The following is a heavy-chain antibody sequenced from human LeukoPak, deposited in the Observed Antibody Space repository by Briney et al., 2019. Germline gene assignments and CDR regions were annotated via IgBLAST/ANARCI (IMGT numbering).Heavy chain of an antibody. D-gene: IGHD5-24*01. V-gene: IGHV3-66*01. J-gene: IGHJ4*02. CDR3: AIGYAGGDGYLDY. Sequence: SGGSLRLSCAASGFTVSSNYMSWVRQAPGKGLEWVSVIYSGGSTYYADSVKGRFTISRDNSKNTLYLQMNSLRAEDTAVYYCAIGYAGGDGYLDYWGQGTPVTVSS. CDR2: IYSGGST. CDR1: GFTVSSNY.